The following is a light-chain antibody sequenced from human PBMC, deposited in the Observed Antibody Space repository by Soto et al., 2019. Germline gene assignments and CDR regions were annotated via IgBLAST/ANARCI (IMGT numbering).Light chain of an antibody. V-gene: IGKV3-15*01. J-gene: IGKJ1*01. CDR2: GAS. CDR1: QSIGRN. CDR3: QQYNNWPRA. Sequence: ELVMTQSPATLSVSPGARATLSCRASQSIGRNLAWYQHKPGQAPRLLIYGASTGTTDIPPRFSASGPGTEFILTISSLQSEDFAVEYGQQYNNWPRAFGQGTKVE.